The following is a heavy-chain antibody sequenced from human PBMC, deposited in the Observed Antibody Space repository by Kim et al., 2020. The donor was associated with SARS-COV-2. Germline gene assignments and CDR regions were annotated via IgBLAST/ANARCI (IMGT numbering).Heavy chain of an antibody. D-gene: IGHD3-16*01. J-gene: IGHJ4*02. CDR3: ARGGGGITAY. Sequence: GGSLRLSCAGSGFTFSNYWMTWVRQAPGKGLEWVANMKHDGSDKYYVDSVKGRFTISRDNAKNSLYLQMNSLRAEDTAVYYCARGGGGITAYWGLGTLVT. V-gene: IGHV3-7*01. CDR1: GFTFSNYW. CDR2: MKHDGSDK.